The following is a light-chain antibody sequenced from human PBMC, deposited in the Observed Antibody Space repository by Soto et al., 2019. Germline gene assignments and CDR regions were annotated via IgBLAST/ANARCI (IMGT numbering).Light chain of an antibody. CDR3: QQYNNYFWA. CDR1: QSISTW. J-gene: IGKJ1*01. Sequence: DIQLTQSPSTLSVSVGDRVSITCRASQSISTWLAWYQQKPGKAPKLLIFDASSLESRVSSRFSGRGSGTQFTLTISSLQPDDLATYYCQQYNNYFWAFGQGTKVDIK. V-gene: IGKV1-5*01. CDR2: DAS.